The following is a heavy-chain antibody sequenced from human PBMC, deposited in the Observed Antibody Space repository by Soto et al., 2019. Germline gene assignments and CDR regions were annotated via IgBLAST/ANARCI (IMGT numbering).Heavy chain of an antibody. V-gene: IGHV1-69*02. CDR2: IIPILGIA. CDR3: ASPYEHGAK. Sequence: QVQLVQSGAEVKKPGSSVKVSCKVSGGTFSSYTISWVRQAPGQGLEWMGRIIPILGIANYAQKFQGRVTISEDKSTSTAYTELSSLRSEDTAGYDCASPYEHGAKWGQGTLVTVSS. J-gene: IGHJ4*02. CDR1: GGTFSSYT. D-gene: IGHD3-3*01.